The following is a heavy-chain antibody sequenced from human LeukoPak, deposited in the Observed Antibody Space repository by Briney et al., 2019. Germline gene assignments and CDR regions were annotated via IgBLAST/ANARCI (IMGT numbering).Heavy chain of an antibody. V-gene: IGHV4-38-2*01. CDR1: GYSISSGFY. CDR2: IYYSGST. D-gene: IGHD3-22*01. CDR3: ARRVTMIVVVADAFDI. J-gene: IGHJ3*02. Sequence: SETLSLTCSVSGYSISSGFYWGWIRQPPGKGLEWIGSIYYSGSTYYNPSLKSRVTISVDTSKNQFSLKLSSVTAADTAVYYCARRVTMIVVVADAFDIWGQGTMVTVSS.